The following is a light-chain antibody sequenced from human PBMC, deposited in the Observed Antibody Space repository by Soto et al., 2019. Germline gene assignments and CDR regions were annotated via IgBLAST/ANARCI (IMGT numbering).Light chain of an antibody. J-gene: IGLJ2*01. V-gene: IGLV2-8*01. CDR3: SSYAGSNNYVV. Sequence: QSVLTQPPSASGSPGQSVTISCTGTSSDVGGYNYVSWYQQYPGKVPKLMIYEVIKRPSGVPDRFSGSKSGNTASLTVSGLQAEDEADYYCSSYAGSNNYVVFGGGTQLTVL. CDR1: SSDVGGYNY. CDR2: EVI.